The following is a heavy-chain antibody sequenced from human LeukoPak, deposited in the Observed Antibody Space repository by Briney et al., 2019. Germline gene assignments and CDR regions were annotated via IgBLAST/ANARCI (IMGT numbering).Heavy chain of an antibody. V-gene: IGHV3-23*01. CDR3: AKVGYCSSTSCPNDY. CDR2: ISGSGGST. J-gene: IGHJ4*02. D-gene: IGHD2-2*01. CDR1: GFTFSSFA. Sequence: GSLRLSCAASGFTFSSFAMSWVRQAPGKGLEWVLDISGSGGSTYYADSVKGRFTISRDNSKNTLYLQMNSLRAEDTAVYYCAKVGYCSSTSCPNDYRGQGTLVTVSS.